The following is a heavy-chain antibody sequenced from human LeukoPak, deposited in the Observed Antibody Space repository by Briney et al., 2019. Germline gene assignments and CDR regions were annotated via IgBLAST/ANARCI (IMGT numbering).Heavy chain of an antibody. D-gene: IGHD2-15*01. J-gene: IGHJ4*02. V-gene: IGHV3-53*01. CDR3: ERDRRYCSGDSCYSGVDY. CDR2: IYSGGSQ. Sequence: PGGSLRLSCAASGLTVSSNYMTWVRQAPGKGLEWVSVIYSGGSQYYADSVKGRFSISRDNSKNTVYLQMNGLRAEDTAVYYCERDRRYCSGDSCYSGVDYWGQGTLVTVSS. CDR1: GLTVSSNY.